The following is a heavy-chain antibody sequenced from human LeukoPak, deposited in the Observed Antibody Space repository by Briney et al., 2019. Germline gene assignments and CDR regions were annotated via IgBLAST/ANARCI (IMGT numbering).Heavy chain of an antibody. CDR1: GGSISSSGYY. J-gene: IGHJ6*04. Sequence: SETLSLTCTVSGGSISSSGYYWGWIRQPPGKGLEWIGSIYYSGSTYYNPSLKSRVTISVDTSKNQFSLKLSSVTAADTAVYYCAGGHCSGGSCSDVWGKGTTVTVSS. CDR3: AGGHCSGGSCSDV. CDR2: IYYSGST. D-gene: IGHD2-15*01. V-gene: IGHV4-39*01.